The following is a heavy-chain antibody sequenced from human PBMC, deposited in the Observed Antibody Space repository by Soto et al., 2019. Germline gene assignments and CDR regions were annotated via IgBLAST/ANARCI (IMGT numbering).Heavy chain of an antibody. CDR3: ARVITGTTFYYYYGMDV. V-gene: IGHV1-18*01. Sequence: QVQLVQSGAEVKKPGASVKVSCKASGYTFTSYGISWVRQAPGQGLEWMGWISAYNGNTNYAQKLQGRVTMTTDTSKSTAYMELRSLRSDVTAVYYCARVITGTTFYYYYGMDVWGQGTTVTVSS. J-gene: IGHJ6*02. CDR2: ISAYNGNT. CDR1: GYTFTSYG. D-gene: IGHD1-7*01.